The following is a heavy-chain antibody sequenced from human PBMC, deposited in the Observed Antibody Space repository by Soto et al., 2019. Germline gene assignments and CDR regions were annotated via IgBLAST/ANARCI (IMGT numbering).Heavy chain of an antibody. Sequence: QVQLVQSGAEVRKPGFSVKVSCKASGGTFSRHAISWVRQAPGQGLEWLGGIIPIFGTANHAQKFQGRVTIIADESTSTAYMELSSLRSEDTAIYYCARGWGYDTSDYYYAYWGQGTLVIVSS. CDR2: IIPIFGTA. J-gene: IGHJ4*02. D-gene: IGHD3-22*01. V-gene: IGHV1-69*01. CDR3: ARGWGYDTSDYYYAY. CDR1: GGTFSRHA.